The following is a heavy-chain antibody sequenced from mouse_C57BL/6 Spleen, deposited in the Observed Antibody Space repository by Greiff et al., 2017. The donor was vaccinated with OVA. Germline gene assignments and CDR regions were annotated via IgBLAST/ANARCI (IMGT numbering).Heavy chain of an antibody. CDR1: GYTFTSYW. CDR2: INPSNGGT. J-gene: IGHJ2*01. Sequence: VQLQQSGTELVKPGASVKLSCKASGYTFTSYWMHWVKQRPGQGLEWIGNINPSNGGTNYNEKFKSKATLTVDKSSSTAYMQLSSLTSEDSAVYYCARYYYGSFYYFDYWGQGTTLTVSS. CDR3: ARYYYGSFYYFDY. D-gene: IGHD1-1*01. V-gene: IGHV1-53*01.